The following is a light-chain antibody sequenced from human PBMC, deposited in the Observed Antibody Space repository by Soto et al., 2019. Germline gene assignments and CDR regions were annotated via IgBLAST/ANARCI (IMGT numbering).Light chain of an antibody. CDR2: GAS. Sequence: EIGMTQSPATLSVSPGDRATLSCRASQSVNINLAWYQQKPGQAPRLLIYGASTRATGIPASFSGSGSGTEFTLTISSLLSEDFAVYYCQQYNNWPRTFGQGTKV. V-gene: IGKV3-15*01. J-gene: IGKJ1*01. CDR1: QSVNIN. CDR3: QQYNNWPRT.